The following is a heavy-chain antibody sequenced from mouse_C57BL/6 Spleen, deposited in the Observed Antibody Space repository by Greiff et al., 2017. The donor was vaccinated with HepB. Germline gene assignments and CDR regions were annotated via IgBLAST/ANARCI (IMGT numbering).Heavy chain of an antibody. CDR1: GFTFSSYA. J-gene: IGHJ3*01. CDR2: ISDGGSYT. V-gene: IGHV5-4*03. CDR3: ARGGEDWFAY. Sequence: EVMLVESGGGLVKPGGSLKLSCAASGFTFSSYAMSWVRQTPEKRLEWVATISDGGSYTYYPDNVKGRFTISRDNAKNNLYLQMSHLKSEDTAMYYCARGGEDWFAYWGQGTLVTVSA. D-gene: IGHD1-1*02.